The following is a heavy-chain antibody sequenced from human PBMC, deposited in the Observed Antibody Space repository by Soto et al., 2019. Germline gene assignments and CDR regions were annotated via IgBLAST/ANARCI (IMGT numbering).Heavy chain of an antibody. V-gene: IGHV3-23*01. J-gene: IGHJ6*03. D-gene: IGHD6-13*01. CDR1: GFTFSSYA. CDR2: ISGSGGST. Sequence: PGGSLRLSCAASGFTFSSYAMSWVRQAPGKGLEWVSAISGSGGSTYYADSVKGRFTISRDNSKNTLYLQMNSLRAEDTAVYYCAKGSAAGAYYYYYMDVWGKGTTVTVS. CDR3: AKGSAAGAYYYYYMDV.